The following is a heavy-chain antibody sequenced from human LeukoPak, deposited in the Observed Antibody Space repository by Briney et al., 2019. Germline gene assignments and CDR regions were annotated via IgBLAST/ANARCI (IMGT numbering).Heavy chain of an antibody. CDR1: GGSISSSSYY. CDR2: IYYSGST. V-gene: IGHV4-39*01. Sequence: SETLSLTCTVAGGSISSSSYYWGWIRQPPGKGLEWIGSIYYSGSTYYNPSLKSRVTISVDTSKNQFSLKLSSVTAADTAVYYCARHPVSYVWWSYRRHDAFDIWGQGTMVTVSS. J-gene: IGHJ3*02. CDR3: ARHPVSYVWWSYRRHDAFDI. D-gene: IGHD3-16*02.